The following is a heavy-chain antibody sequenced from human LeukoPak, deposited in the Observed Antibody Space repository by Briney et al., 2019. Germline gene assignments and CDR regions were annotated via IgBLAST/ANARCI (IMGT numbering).Heavy chain of an antibody. Sequence: SSKTLSLTCTVSGGSISSYYWSWIRQPPGKGLEWIGYIYHSGSTYYSPSLKSRVTISVDRSKNQFSLKLSSVTAADTAVYYCARGTERASWFDPWGQGTLVTVSS. CDR3: ARGTERASWFDP. V-gene: IGHV4-30-2*01. CDR1: GGSISSYY. J-gene: IGHJ5*02. D-gene: IGHD1-1*01. CDR2: IYHSGST.